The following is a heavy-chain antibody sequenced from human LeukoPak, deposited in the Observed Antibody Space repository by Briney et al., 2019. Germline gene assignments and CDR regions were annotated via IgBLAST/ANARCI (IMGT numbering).Heavy chain of an antibody. J-gene: IGHJ5*02. D-gene: IGHD4-23*01. Sequence: ASVKVSCKASGYTFTGYYVHWARQAPGQGLEWMGWINPNSGGTNYAQKFQGRVTMTRDTSISTAYMELSRLRSDDTAVYYCARDTTTVVTEYNWFDPWGQGTLVTVSS. V-gene: IGHV1-2*02. CDR1: GYTFTGYY. CDR3: ARDTTTVVTEYNWFDP. CDR2: INPNSGGT.